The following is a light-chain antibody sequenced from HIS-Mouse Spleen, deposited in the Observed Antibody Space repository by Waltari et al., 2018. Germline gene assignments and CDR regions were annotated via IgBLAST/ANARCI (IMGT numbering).Light chain of an antibody. CDR2: KAY. CDR3: QQYNSYLT. V-gene: IGKV1-5*03. J-gene: IGKJ3*01. Sequence: DIQMTQSPSTLSASVGDRVTITCRASQSISSGLAGYQQKPRKAPKLLIYKAYSLESGVPSRFSGSRSGTEFTLNISSLQPDDFATYYCQQYNSYLTFGPGTKVDIK. CDR1: QSISSG.